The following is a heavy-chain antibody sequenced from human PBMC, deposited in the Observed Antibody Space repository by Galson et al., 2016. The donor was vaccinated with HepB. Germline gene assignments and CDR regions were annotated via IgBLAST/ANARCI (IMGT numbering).Heavy chain of an antibody. CDR2: ISYTGTT. J-gene: IGHJ4*02. CDR3: AREGRKGLWGYYFDF. CDR1: GDSISPYF. Sequence: SETLSLTCTVSGDSISPYFWTWIRQPPGKGLEWIGYISYTGTTKYNPSLKSRLTISIDAPRRQFSLRLSSVTAADTAVYYCAREGRKGLWGYYFDFWGQGTLVTVSS. V-gene: IGHV4-59*01. D-gene: IGHD4/OR15-4a*01.